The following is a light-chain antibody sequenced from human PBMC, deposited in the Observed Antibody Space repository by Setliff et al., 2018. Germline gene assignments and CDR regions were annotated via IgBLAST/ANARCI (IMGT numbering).Light chain of an antibody. CDR1: QSVSSC. V-gene: IGKV3-11*01. CDR2: DAS. J-gene: IGKJ4*01. CDR3: QQRSNWPLLT. Sequence: EIVLTQSPATLSLSPGERATLSCRASQSVSSCLAWYQHKPGQAPRLLIYDASNRATGIPARFSGSGSGTDFTLTISSLEPEDFAVYYCQQRSNWPLLTFGGGTRWIS.